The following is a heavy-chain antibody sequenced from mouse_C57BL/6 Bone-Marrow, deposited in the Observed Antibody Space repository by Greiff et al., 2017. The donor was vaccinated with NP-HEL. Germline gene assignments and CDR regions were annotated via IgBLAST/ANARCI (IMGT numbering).Heavy chain of an antibody. J-gene: IGHJ4*01. V-gene: IGHV1-19*01. CDR3: APVFYAMDC. Sequence: EVQLQQSGPVLVKPGASVKMSCKASGYTFTDYYMNWVKQSHGKSLEWIGVINPYNGGTSYNQKFKGKATLTVDKSSSTAYMQLNSLTSEDSAVYYCAPVFYAMDCWGQGTSVTVSS. CDR1: GYTFTDYY. CDR2: INPYNGGT.